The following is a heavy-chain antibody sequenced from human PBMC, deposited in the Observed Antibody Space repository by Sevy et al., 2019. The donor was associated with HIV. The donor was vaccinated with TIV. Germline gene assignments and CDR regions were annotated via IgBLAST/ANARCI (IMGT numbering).Heavy chain of an antibody. J-gene: IGHJ6*03. V-gene: IGHV3-30*02. Sequence: RGSLRLSCAASGFTFSSYGMHWVRQAPGKGLEWVAFIRYDGSNKYYADSVKGRFTISRDNSKNTLYLQMNSLRAEDTAVYYCAKAPYDFWSGYSNFYYYYYYMDVWGKGTTVTVSS. CDR1: GFTFSSYG. D-gene: IGHD3-3*01. CDR2: IRYDGSNK. CDR3: AKAPYDFWSGYSNFYYYYYYMDV.